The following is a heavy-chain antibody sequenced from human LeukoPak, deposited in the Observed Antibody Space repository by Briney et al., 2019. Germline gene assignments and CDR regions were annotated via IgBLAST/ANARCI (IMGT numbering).Heavy chain of an antibody. CDR2: MNPNSGNT. CDR1: GYTFTSYD. D-gene: IGHD2-2*01. J-gene: IGHJ6*03. CDR3: ARARRARTAGYYYMDV. Sequence: ASVKVSCKASGYTFTSYDINWVRQAPGQGLEWMGWMNPNSGNTGYAQKFQGRVTMTRNTSISTAYMELSSLRSEDTAVYYCARARRARTAGYYYMDVWGKGTTVTVSS. V-gene: IGHV1-8*01.